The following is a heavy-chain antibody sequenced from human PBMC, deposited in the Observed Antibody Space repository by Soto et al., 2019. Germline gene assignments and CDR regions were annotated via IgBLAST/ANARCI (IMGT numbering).Heavy chain of an antibody. J-gene: IGHJ4*02. V-gene: IGHV1-46*01. D-gene: IGHD2-2*01. CDR1: GYTFTSYY. Sequence: QVSLVQSGAEVKKPGASVKVSCKASGYTFTSYYVHWVRQAPGQGLEWMGIINPSGDTTTYAQNFQGRVAMTRETSTSTGYMELSSLRSEDTAVYYCARRDCFSSSCYFKYWGQGTLVTVSS. CDR2: INPSGDTT. CDR3: ARRDCFSSSCYFKY.